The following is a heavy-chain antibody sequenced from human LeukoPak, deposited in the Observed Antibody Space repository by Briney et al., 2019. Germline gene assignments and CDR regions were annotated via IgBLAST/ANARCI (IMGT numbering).Heavy chain of an antibody. D-gene: IGHD5-24*01. J-gene: IGHJ4*02. CDR1: GGTFSSYA. Sequence: GASVKVSCKASGGTFSSYAISWVRQAPGQGLEWMGGIIPIFGTANYAQKFQGRVTITTDESTSTAYMELSSVTAADTAVYYCARALEEANPFLFDYWGQGTLVTVSS. CDR2: IIPIFGTA. V-gene: IGHV1-69*05. CDR3: ARALEEANPFLFDY.